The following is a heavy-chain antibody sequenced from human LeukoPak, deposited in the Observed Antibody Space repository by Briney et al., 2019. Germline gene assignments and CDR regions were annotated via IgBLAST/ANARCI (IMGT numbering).Heavy chain of an antibody. V-gene: IGHV3-23*01. CDR1: GFTFASHA. CDR2: INTGETT. Sequence: PGGSLRLSCAASGFTFASHAMSWVRQAPGKGLEWVSNINTGETTFYADSVKGRFTISRDFFKNTLFLQMNSLRDEDTAVYYCTRGSFDMWGLGTMVTVS. D-gene: IGHD3-16*01. CDR3: TRGSFDM. J-gene: IGHJ3*02.